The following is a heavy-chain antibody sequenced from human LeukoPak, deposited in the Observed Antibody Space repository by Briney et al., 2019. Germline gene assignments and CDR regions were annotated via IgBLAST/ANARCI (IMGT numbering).Heavy chain of an antibody. V-gene: IGHV3-23*01. J-gene: IGHJ4*02. Sequence: GGSLRLSCAASGFTFSSYAMSWVRQAPGKGLEWDSAISGSGGSTYYADSVKGRFTISRDNSKNTLYLQMNSLRAEDTAVYYCAKSIAARRGFDYWGQGTLVTVSS. CDR3: AKSIAARRGFDY. CDR1: GFTFSSYA. D-gene: IGHD6-6*01. CDR2: ISGSGGST.